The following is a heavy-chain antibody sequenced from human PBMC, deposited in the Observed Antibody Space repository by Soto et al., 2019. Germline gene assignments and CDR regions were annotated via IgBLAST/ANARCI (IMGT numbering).Heavy chain of an antibody. CDR1: GDSISDYS. Sequence: SETLSLTCAVSGDSISDYSWTWIRQPPGKGLEWLGDLHLSGSSNYNPSLMSRVTISGDTSKNQFSLRLTSLTAADTAVYYCARSQPYSSGYFDYWGQGTLVTVSS. CDR2: LHLSGSS. CDR3: ARSQPYSSGYFDY. V-gene: IGHV4-34*01. D-gene: IGHD6-19*01. J-gene: IGHJ4*01.